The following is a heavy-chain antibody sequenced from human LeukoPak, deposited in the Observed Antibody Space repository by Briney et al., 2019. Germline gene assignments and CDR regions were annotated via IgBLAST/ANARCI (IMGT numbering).Heavy chain of an antibody. D-gene: IGHD1-26*01. J-gene: IGHJ4*02. CDR3: ARDLGSGSYLILFDY. CDR2: INPNSGGT. V-gene: IGHV1-2*02. Sequence: GASVKVSCKASGYTFTGYYMHWVRQAPGQGLEWMGWINPNSGGTNYAQKFQGRVTMTRDTSISTAYMELNRLRSDDTAVYYCARDLGSGSYLILFDYWGQGTLVTVSS. CDR1: GYTFTGYY.